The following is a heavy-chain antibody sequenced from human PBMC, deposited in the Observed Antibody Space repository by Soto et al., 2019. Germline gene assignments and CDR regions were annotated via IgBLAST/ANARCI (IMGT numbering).Heavy chain of an antibody. CDR1: GYTFTSYA. CDR3: AISPGSSSGPLGAFDI. D-gene: IGHD6-13*01. V-gene: IGHV1-3*01. CDR2: INAGNGNT. Sequence: ASVKVSCKASGYTFTSYAMHWVRQAPGQRLEWMGWINAGNGNTKYSQKFQGRVTITRDTSASTAYMELSSLRSEDTAVYNCAISPGSSSGPLGAFDIWGQGTMVTVSS. J-gene: IGHJ3*02.